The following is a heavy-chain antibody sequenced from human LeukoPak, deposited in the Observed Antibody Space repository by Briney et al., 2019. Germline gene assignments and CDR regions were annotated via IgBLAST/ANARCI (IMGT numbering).Heavy chain of an antibody. Sequence: ASVKVSCKASGYTFTGYYIHWVRQAPGQGLEWMGWINPNSGGTNYAQKFQGRVTMTRDTSISTAYMELSRLRSDDTAVYYCAEGWGYSYGSFGYWGQGTLVTVSS. J-gene: IGHJ4*02. CDR2: INPNSGGT. D-gene: IGHD5-18*01. CDR3: AEGWGYSYGSFGY. V-gene: IGHV1-2*02. CDR1: GYTFTGYY.